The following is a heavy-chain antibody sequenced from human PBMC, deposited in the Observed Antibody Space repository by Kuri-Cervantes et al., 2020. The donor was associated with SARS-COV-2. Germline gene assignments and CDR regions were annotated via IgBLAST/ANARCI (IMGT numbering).Heavy chain of an antibody. D-gene: IGHD2-21*01. CDR3: ARGRVGVQDF. Sequence: GESLKISCAASGFTVSSNYMSWVRQAPGKGLEWVSVIYSGGSTYYADSVKGRFTISRDNSKNTLYLQMNSLRAEDTAVYYCARGRVGVQDFWGQGTLVTVS. CDR1: GFTVSSNY. CDR2: IYSGGST. V-gene: IGHV3-66*01. J-gene: IGHJ4*02.